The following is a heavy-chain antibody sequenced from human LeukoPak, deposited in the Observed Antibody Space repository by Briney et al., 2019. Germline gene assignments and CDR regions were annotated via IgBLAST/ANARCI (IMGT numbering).Heavy chain of an antibody. CDR3: ARDRAAAGTSDY. V-gene: IGHV4-30-2*01. D-gene: IGHD6-13*01. CDR1: GGSISSGGYY. Sequence: SETLSLTCTVSGGSISSGGYYWSWIRQPPGKGLEWIGFIYHSGSTYYNPSLKSRVTISVDRSKNQFSLKLSSVTAADTAVYYCARDRAAAGTSDYWGQGTLVTVSS. J-gene: IGHJ4*02. CDR2: IYHSGST.